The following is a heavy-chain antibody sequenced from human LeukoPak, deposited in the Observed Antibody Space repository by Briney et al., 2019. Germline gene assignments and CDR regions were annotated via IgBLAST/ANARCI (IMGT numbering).Heavy chain of an antibody. CDR3: ARDGGATGFGFDY. D-gene: IGHD1-26*01. CDR1: GFTFSSYA. V-gene: IGHV3-30*04. J-gene: IGHJ4*02. CDR2: ISYDGSNK. Sequence: PGRSLRLSCAASGFTFSSYAMHWVRQAPGKGLEWVAVISYDGSNKYYADSVKGRFTISRDNSKNTLYLQMNSLRAEDTAVYYCARDGGATGFGFDYWGQGTLVTVSS.